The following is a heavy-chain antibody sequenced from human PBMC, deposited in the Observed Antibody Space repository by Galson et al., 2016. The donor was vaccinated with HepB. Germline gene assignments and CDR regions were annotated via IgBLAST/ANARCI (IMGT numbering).Heavy chain of an antibody. J-gene: IGHJ6*02. CDR1: GGSISSYY. CDR2: IYFSGHT. Sequence: ETLSLTCTVSGGSISSYYWSWIRQSPGKGLEWIGYIYFSGHTNYNPSLKSRVTISADTSKNQLSLKIKSVTAVGTAVYYCARAFCYGSGSSYPCMDVWGQGTTVTVSS. V-gene: IGHV4-59*01. CDR3: ARAFCYGSGSSYPCMDV. D-gene: IGHD3-10*01.